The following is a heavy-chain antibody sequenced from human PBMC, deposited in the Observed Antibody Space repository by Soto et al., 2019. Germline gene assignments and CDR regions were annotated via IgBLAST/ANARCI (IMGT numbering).Heavy chain of an antibody. CDR2: ISSSSSYI. CDR1: GFTFSSYS. D-gene: IGHD1-26*01. Sequence: GGSLRLSCAASGFTFSSYSMNWVRQAPGKGLEWVSSISSSSSYIYYADSVKGRFTISRDNAKNSLYLQMNSLRAEDTAVYYCAREGSWFDSGQTPQIFDYWGQGTLVTVSS. CDR3: AREGSWFDSGQTPQIFDY. J-gene: IGHJ4*02. V-gene: IGHV3-21*01.